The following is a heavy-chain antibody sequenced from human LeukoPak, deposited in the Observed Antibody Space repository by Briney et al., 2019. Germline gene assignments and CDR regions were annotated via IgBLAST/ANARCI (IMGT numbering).Heavy chain of an antibody. Sequence: PGGSLRLSCAASGFTFDNAWMNWVRRAPGKGPEWVGRIKSKTDGGTTDYAAPVKGRFTISRDDSKNTLFLQMNSLKTEDTAVYYCTTVGTTSPIAEEFFDYWDQGTLVTVSS. CDR3: TTVGTTSPIAEEFFDY. D-gene: IGHD1-26*01. V-gene: IGHV3-15*01. CDR1: GFTFDNAW. J-gene: IGHJ4*02. CDR2: IKSKTDGGTT.